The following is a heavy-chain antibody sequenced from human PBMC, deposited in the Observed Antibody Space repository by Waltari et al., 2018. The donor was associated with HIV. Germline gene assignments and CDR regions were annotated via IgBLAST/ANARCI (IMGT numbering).Heavy chain of an antibody. V-gene: IGHV3-23*01. CDR2: INGGTTGT. J-gene: IGHJ4*02. CDR3: AKDRSYDSSGYFDY. CDR1: GFIFSSYA. Sequence: EVQLLESGGDLQQPGGSLRLSCAASGFIFSSYAMSWVRQAPGGGLDWVSSINGGTTGTFYAYSVKGRFTISRDSSKNTLYLQMNSLRAEDTAVYYCAKDRSYDSSGYFDYWGEGTLVTVSS. D-gene: IGHD3-22*01.